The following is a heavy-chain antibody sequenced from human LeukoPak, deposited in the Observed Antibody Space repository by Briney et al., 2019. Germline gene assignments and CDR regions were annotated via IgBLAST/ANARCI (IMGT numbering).Heavy chain of an antibody. CDR2: ISWNSGSI. CDR3: AARNSGSSTGAFDY. CDR1: GFTFDDYA. V-gene: IGHV3-9*01. J-gene: IGHJ4*02. Sequence: LRLSCAASGFTFDDYAMHWVRQAPGKGLKWDSGISWNSGSIGYADSVKGRFTISRDNAKNSLYLQMNSLRAEDTALYYCAARNSGSSTGAFDYWGQGTLVTVSS. D-gene: IGHD1-26*01.